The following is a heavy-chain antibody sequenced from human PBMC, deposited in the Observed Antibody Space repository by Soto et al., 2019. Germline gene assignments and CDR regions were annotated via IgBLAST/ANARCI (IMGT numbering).Heavy chain of an antibody. CDR1: GYTFSTYG. J-gene: IGHJ6*02. D-gene: IGHD1-1*01. V-gene: IGHV1-3*01. Sequence: ASVKVSCKASGYTFSTYGMHWVRQAPGQSLEWMGWLNGGTGQTRYSQRFQDRVLITRDTSASTGYMELSSLRSEDTAVYYCARGKGMEENYFYYGLDIWGQGTTVTVSS. CDR3: ARGKGMEENYFYYGLDI. CDR2: LNGGTGQT.